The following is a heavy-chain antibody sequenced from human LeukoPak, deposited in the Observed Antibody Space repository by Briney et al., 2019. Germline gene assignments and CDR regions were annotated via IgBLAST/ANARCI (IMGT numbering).Heavy chain of an antibody. Sequence: ASVKVSCKASGYTFPINGISWVRQAPGQGLEWMGWISANNGSTQYAQKFQGRVTMTRDTSTSTAYMELGSLRSDDTALYYCARDVMYAFDYWGQGTLVSVSS. CDR2: ISANNGST. V-gene: IGHV1-18*01. CDR1: GYTFPING. D-gene: IGHD2-8*01. CDR3: ARDVMYAFDY. J-gene: IGHJ4*02.